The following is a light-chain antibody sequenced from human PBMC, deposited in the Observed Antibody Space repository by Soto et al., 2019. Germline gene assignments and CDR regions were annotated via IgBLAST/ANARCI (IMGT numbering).Light chain of an antibody. Sequence: QSALTQPASVSGSPGQSSTISCTGTSSDVGGYNYVSWYQQRPGKAPKLMIYEVSNRPSGVSNRFSGSKSGNTASLTISGLQAEDEADYYCSSYTSIITLYVFGSGTKV. CDR1: SSDVGGYNY. J-gene: IGLJ1*01. V-gene: IGLV2-14*01. CDR3: SSYTSIITLYV. CDR2: EVS.